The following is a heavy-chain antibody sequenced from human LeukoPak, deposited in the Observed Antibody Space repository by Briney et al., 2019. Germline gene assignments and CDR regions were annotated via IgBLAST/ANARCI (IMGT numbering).Heavy chain of an antibody. CDR3: ARGMYYFDY. V-gene: IGHV5-51*01. D-gene: IGHD3-16*01. CDR2: IYPGDSDT. J-gene: IGHJ4*02. CDR1: GSIFSSYW. Sequence: GAPLQISAKGSGSIFSSYWIGGVRQLPGKGLEWMGIIYPGDSDTRYSPSFQGQVTISTDKSISTAYLQWSSLKASDTAMYYCARGMYYFDYWGQGTLVTVS.